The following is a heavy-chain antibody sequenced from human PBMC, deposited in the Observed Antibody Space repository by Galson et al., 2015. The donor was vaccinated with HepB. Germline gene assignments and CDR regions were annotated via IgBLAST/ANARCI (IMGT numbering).Heavy chain of an antibody. J-gene: IGHJ4*02. Sequence: SLRLSCAASGFTFSSYAMSWVRQAPGKGLEWVANIKEDGSAKYYVDSVKGRFTISRDNAKNSLYLQMHSLRAEDTAVYYCSRAEDYWGQGTLVTVSS. CDR3: SRAEDY. CDR2: IKEDGSAK. V-gene: IGHV3-7*01. CDR1: GFTFSSYA.